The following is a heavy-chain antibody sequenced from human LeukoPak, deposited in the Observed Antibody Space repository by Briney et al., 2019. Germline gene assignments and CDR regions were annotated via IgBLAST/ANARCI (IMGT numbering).Heavy chain of an antibody. Sequence: PGGSLRLSCAASGFTFSSYSMNWVRQAPGKGLEWVSSISSSSSYIYYADSVKGRFTISRDNAKNSLYLQMNSLRAEDTAVYYCARDLRTRVVAALYNWFDPWGQGTLVTVSS. J-gene: IGHJ5*02. D-gene: IGHD2-15*01. V-gene: IGHV3-21*01. CDR2: ISSSSSYI. CDR1: GFTFSSYS. CDR3: ARDLRTRVVAALYNWFDP.